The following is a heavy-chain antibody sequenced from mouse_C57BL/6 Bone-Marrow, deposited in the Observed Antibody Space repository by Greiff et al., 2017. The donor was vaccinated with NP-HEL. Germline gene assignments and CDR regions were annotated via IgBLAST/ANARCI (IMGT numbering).Heavy chain of an antibody. V-gene: IGHV1-63*01. CDR2: IYPGGGYT. J-gene: IGHJ1*03. CDR3: ARLVYWYFDV. Sequence: VQLQQSGAELVRPGTSVKMSCKASGYTFTNYWIGWAKQRPGHGLEWIGDIYPGGGYTKYNEKFKGKATLTADKSSSTAYMQFSSLASEDSAIYYCARLVYWYFDVWGTGTAVTVSS. CDR1: GYTFTNYW. D-gene: IGHD1-1*02.